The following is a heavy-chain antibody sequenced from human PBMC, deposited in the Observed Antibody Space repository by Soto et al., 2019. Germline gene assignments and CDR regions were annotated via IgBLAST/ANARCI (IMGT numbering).Heavy chain of an antibody. Sequence: ASVKVSCKASGYTFTSYGISWVRQAPGQGLEWMGWISAYNGNTNYAQKLQGRVTMTTDRSTSTAYMELRSLRSDDTAVYYCARDLGSYYDFWSGYYPGAFDIWGQGTMVTVSS. V-gene: IGHV1-18*01. CDR3: ARDLGSYYDFWSGYYPGAFDI. D-gene: IGHD3-3*01. CDR1: GYTFTSYG. CDR2: ISAYNGNT. J-gene: IGHJ3*02.